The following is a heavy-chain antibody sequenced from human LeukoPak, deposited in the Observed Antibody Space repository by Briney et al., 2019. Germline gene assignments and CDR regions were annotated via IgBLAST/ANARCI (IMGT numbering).Heavy chain of an antibody. Sequence: GGSLRLSCAVSGFTVSDNYTSWVRQAPGKGLEWVSIIYRGGNAYYADSVRGRFTISRDTSENTLYLHMNDLGVEDTAVYYCARGGDSTSWNWFGPWGQGTLVTVSS. CDR1: GFTVSDNY. V-gene: IGHV3-53*01. CDR3: ARGGDSTSWNWFGP. D-gene: IGHD6-6*01. CDR2: IYRGGNA. J-gene: IGHJ5*02.